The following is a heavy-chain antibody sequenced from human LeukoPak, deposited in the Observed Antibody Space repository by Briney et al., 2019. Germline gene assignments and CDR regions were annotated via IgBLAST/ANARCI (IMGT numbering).Heavy chain of an antibody. CDR2: TNPNSGGT. J-gene: IGHJ4*02. V-gene: IGHV1-2*02. CDR1: GYTFTGYY. D-gene: IGHD2-15*01. Sequence: GASVKVSCKASGYTFTGYYMHWVRQAPGQGVEWMGWTNPNSGGTNYAQKFQGRVTMTRDTSISTAYMELTRLRSDDTAVYYCARGSLVAADRLDSWGQGTLVTVSS. CDR3: ARGSLVAADRLDS.